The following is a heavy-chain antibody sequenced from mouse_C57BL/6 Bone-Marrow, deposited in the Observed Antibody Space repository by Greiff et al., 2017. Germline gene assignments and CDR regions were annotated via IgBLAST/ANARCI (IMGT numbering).Heavy chain of an antibody. CDR1: GFTFSDYG. Sequence: EVMLVESGGGLVQPGGSLKLSCAASGFTFSDYGMAWVRQAPRKGPEWVAFISNLAYSIYYADTVTGRFTISRENAKNTLYLEMSSLRSEDTAMYYCARQGGSSTSGVPYWYFDVWGTGTSVTVSS. CDR3: ARQGGSSTSGVPYWYFDV. V-gene: IGHV5-15*01. J-gene: IGHJ1*03. CDR2: ISNLAYSI. D-gene: IGHD1-1*01.